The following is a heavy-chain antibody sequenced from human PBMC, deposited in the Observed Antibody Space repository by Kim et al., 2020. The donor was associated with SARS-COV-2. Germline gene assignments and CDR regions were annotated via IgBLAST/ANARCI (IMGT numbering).Heavy chain of an antibody. CDR2: IVVGSGNT. Sequence: SVKVSCKASGFTFTSSAMQWVRQARGQRLEWIGWIVVGSGNTNYAQKFQERVTITRDMSTSTAYMEMSSLRSEDTAVYYCAALAGSDALWFGEFYLDYWGQGTLVTVSS. V-gene: IGHV1-58*02. CDR1: GFTFTSSA. D-gene: IGHD3-10*01. CDR3: AALAGSDALWFGEFYLDY. J-gene: IGHJ4*02.